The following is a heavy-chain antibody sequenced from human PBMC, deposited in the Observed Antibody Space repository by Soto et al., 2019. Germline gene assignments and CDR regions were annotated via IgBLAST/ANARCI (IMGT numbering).Heavy chain of an antibody. D-gene: IGHD3-22*01. CDR2: IIPIFGTA. CDR3: ARSRSPPNSSGYYIAAFDI. CDR1: SYA. Sequence: SYAISWVRQAPGQGLEWMGGIIPIFGTANYAQKFQGRVTITADKSTSTAYMELSSLRSEDTAVYYCARSRSPPNSSGYYIAAFDIWGQGTMVTVSS. J-gene: IGHJ3*02. V-gene: IGHV1-69*06.